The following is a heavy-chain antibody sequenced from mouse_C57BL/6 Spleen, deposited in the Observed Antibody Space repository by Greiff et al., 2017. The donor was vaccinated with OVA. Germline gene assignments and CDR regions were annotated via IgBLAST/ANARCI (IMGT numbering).Heavy chain of an antibody. V-gene: IGHV1-18*01. CDR3: ARNYYGSSPAWFAY. Sequence: EVQLQQSGPELVKPGASVKIPCKASGYTFTDYNMDWVKQSHGKSLEWIGDINPNNGGTIYNQKFKGKATLTVDKSSSTAYMELRSLTSEETAVYYCARNYYGSSPAWFAYWGQGTLVTVSA. CDR1: GYTFTDYN. CDR2: INPNNGGT. D-gene: IGHD1-1*01. J-gene: IGHJ3*01.